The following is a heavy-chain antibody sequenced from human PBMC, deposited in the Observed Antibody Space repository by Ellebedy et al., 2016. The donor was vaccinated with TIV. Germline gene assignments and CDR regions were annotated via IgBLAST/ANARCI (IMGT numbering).Heavy chain of an antibody. V-gene: IGHV1-18*04. J-gene: IGHJ6*02. CDR3: ARYMVRGGGGMDV. D-gene: IGHD3-10*01. CDR2: ISAYNGNT. Sequence: AASVKVSCKASGYTFTSDGISWVRQAPGQGLEWMGLISAYNGNTNYAQKLQGRVTMTTDTSTSTAYMELRSLRSDDTAVYYCARYMVRGGGGMDVWGQGTTVTVSS. CDR1: GYTFTSDG.